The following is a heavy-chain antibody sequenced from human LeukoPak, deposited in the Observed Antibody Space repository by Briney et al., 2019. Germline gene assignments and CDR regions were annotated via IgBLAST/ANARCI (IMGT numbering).Heavy chain of an antibody. CDR2: INGSSSDT. V-gene: IGHV3-11*03. J-gene: IGHJ5*02. Sequence: GGSLRLSCAASGFTFSDYYMTWIRQAPGRGLGWISYINGSSSDTKYADSVKGRFTISRDNAKNSVYLLMNSLRAEDTAVYYCARRGTTYCTVDSCHPNWFDPWGQGTLVTVSS. CDR3: ARRGTTYCTVDSCHPNWFDP. D-gene: IGHD2-15*01. CDR1: GFTFSDYY.